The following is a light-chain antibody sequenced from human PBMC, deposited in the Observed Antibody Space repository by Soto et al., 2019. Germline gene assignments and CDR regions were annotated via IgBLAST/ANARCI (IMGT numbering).Light chain of an antibody. Sequence: DLQMTQSPSSLSASVGDRVNITCRASQSISSYLNWYQQKPGKAPKLLIYAASSLQSGGPSRFSGSGSGTDFTLTISSLQLEDFATYYCQQSYSTLFTFGPGTKVDIK. J-gene: IGKJ3*01. CDR1: QSISSY. CDR3: QQSYSTLFT. V-gene: IGKV1-39*01. CDR2: AAS.